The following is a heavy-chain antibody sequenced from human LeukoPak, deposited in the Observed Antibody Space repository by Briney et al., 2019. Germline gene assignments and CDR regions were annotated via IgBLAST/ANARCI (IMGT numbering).Heavy chain of an antibody. CDR2: IIPIFGTA. J-gene: IGHJ4*02. Sequence: SVKVSCKASGGTFSSYAISWVRQAPGQGLEWMGGIIPIFGTANYAQKCQGRVTITTDESTSTAYMELSSLRSEDTAVYYCAMYSSGWTNFDYWGQGALVTVSS. V-gene: IGHV1-69*05. D-gene: IGHD6-19*01. CDR3: AMYSSGWTNFDY. CDR1: GGTFSSYA.